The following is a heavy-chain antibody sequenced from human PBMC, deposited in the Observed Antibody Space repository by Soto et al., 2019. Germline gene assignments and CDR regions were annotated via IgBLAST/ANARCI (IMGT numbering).Heavy chain of an antibody. Sequence: QVQLVQSGAEVKKPGSSVRVSCKTSEGTFNNYAISWVRQAPGQGLEWMGGIIPLFYAVKYAQKFQGRVTITADKSTSTAYMELHTLTSEDTAVYYCARDDALRETSGYFYLDYWGQGTPVTVTS. D-gene: IGHD3-22*01. CDR2: IIPLFYAV. CDR1: EGTFNNYA. V-gene: IGHV1-69*06. J-gene: IGHJ4*02. CDR3: ARDDALRETSGYFYLDY.